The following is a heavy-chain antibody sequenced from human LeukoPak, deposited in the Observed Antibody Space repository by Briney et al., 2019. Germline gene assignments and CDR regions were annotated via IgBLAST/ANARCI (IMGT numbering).Heavy chain of an antibody. CDR3: AKDSEATITPLSAFDI. Sequence: GGSLRLSCAPSGFSFRNYAISWVRQAPGKGLDWVASISGSGGSTYSADSVKGRFTISRENSNNTLNLQMNGLRADDKAMYYCAKDSEATITPLSAFDIWGQGTMVTVSS. CDR2: ISGSGGST. CDR1: GFSFRNYA. J-gene: IGHJ3*02. D-gene: IGHD4-23*01. V-gene: IGHV3-23*01.